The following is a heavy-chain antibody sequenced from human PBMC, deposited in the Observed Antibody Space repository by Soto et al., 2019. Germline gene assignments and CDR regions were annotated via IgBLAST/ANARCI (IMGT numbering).Heavy chain of an antibody. D-gene: IGHD3-22*01. CDR3: ARHYDSSGYYRVPNDY. J-gene: IGHJ4*02. CDR2: INADGSGT. Sequence: GGSLRLCCAASGFTFSTYSMIWVRQAPGKGLDWVSTINADGSGTYYADSVKGRFTISKDNSKNTLYLQMNSLSAEDTAVYYCARHYDSSGYYRVPNDYWGQGTMVTVSS. V-gene: IGHV3-23*01. CDR1: GFTFSTYS.